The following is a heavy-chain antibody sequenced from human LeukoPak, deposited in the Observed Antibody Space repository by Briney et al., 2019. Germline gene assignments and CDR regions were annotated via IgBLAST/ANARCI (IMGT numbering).Heavy chain of an antibody. CDR1: GFTFSSYS. J-gene: IGHJ5*02. V-gene: IGHV3-20*01. D-gene: IGHD3-10*01. CDR2: INWNGGST. CDR3: ARDYYGSGSRWFDP. Sequence: GGSLRLSCAASGFTFSSYSMNWVRQAPGKGLEWVSGINWNGGSTGYADSVKGRFTISRDNAKNSLYLQMNSLRAEDTALYHCARDYYGSGSRWFDPWGQGTLVTVSS.